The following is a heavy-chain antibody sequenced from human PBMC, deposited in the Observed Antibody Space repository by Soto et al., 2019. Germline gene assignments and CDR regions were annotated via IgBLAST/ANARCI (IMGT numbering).Heavy chain of an antibody. J-gene: IGHJ6*03. CDR2: VTPLLYAS. Sequence: QVRLVQSGAEVKKPGSSVKISCTASGAAFSNYTFTGVRRAPGQGLEWMGRVTPLLYASNYAAKFQDRVTITADRSTLTAYMQLSGLKSEASALYYCASGKSQRTQDRMGFYYYVDVWGKGTTGTVSS. D-gene: IGHD2-15*01. CDR1: GAAFSNYT. CDR3: ASGKSQRTQDRMGFYYYVDV. V-gene: IGHV1-69*08.